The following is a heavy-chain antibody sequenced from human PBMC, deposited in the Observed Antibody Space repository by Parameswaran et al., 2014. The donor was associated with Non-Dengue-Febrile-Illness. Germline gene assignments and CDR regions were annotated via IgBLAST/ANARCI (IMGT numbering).Heavy chain of an antibody. V-gene: IGHV1-69*06. Sequence: WVRQAPGQGLEWMGGIIPIFGTANYAQKFQGRVTITADKSTSTAYMELSSLRSEDTAVYYCARAFYDFWSGYSTGNWFDPWGQGTLVTVSS. D-gene: IGHD3-3*01. CDR3: ARAFYDFWSGYSTGNWFDP. J-gene: IGHJ5*02. CDR2: IIPIFGTA.